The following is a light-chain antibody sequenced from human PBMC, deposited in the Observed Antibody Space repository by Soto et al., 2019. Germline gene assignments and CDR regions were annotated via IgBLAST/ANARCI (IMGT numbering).Light chain of an antibody. CDR2: GAS. CDR1: QSVSSSY. Sequence: EIVLTQSPGTLSLSPGERATLSCRASQSVSSSYLAWYQQKPGQAPMLLIYGASSRATGIPDRFSGSGSGTDFTLTISRLEPEEFAVYYCQQYGSSPPITFGQGTRLEIK. CDR3: QQYGSSPPIT. J-gene: IGKJ5*01. V-gene: IGKV3-20*01.